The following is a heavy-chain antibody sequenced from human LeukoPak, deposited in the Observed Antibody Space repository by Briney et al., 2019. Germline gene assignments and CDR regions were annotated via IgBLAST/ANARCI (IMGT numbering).Heavy chain of an antibody. CDR1: GGSISTTTYY. CDR3: ARHRSVRDLYYYYGMDV. Sequence: NPSETLSLTCTVSGGSISTTTYYWGWIRQPPGKGLEWIGYIYYSGSTNYNPSLKSRVTISVDTSKNQFSLKLSSVTAADTAVYYCARHRSVRDLYYYYGMDVWGQGTTVTVSS. J-gene: IGHJ6*02. D-gene: IGHD3-10*01. V-gene: IGHV4-61*05. CDR2: IYYSGST.